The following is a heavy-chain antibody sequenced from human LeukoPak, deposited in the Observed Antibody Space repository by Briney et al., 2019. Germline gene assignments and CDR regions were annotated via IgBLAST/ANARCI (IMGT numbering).Heavy chain of an antibody. Sequence: PMASVKVSCKASGYTFTGYYMHWVRQAPGQGLEWMGRINPNSGGTNYAQKFQGRVTMTRDTSISTAYMELSRLRSDDTAVYYCARVLNDFWSGYPTKFDYWGQGTLVTVSS. V-gene: IGHV1-2*06. CDR2: INPNSGGT. CDR1: GYTFTGYY. D-gene: IGHD3-3*01. CDR3: ARVLNDFWSGYPTKFDY. J-gene: IGHJ4*02.